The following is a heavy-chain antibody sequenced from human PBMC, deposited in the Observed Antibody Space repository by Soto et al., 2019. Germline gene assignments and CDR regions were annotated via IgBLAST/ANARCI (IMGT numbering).Heavy chain of an antibody. CDR2: ISAYNGNT. CDR1: GYTFTSYG. D-gene: IGHD2-2*01. CDR3: ARGPDGYCSSTSCYAGDY. J-gene: IGHJ4*02. Sequence: ASVKVSCKASGYTFTSYGISWVRQAPGQGLEWMGWISAYNGNTNYAQKLQGRVTMTTDTSTSTAYMELRSLRSDDTAVYYCARGPDGYCSSTSCYAGDYWGQGTLVTVSS. V-gene: IGHV1-18*01.